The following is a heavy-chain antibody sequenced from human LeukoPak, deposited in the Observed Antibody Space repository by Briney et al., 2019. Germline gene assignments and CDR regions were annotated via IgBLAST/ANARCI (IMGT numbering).Heavy chain of an antibody. Sequence: SETLFLTCTVSGGSISSYSWSWIRQPAGKGLEWIGRIYSSGSTNYNPSLKSRVTMSVDTSKNQFSLKLSSVTAADTAVYYCARDERGSGWSFDNWGQGTLVTVSS. J-gene: IGHJ4*02. CDR1: GGSISSYS. CDR2: IYSSGST. V-gene: IGHV4-4*07. CDR3: ARDERGSGWSFDN. D-gene: IGHD6-19*01.